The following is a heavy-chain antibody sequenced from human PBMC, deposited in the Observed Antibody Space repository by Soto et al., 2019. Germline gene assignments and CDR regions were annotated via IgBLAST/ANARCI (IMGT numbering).Heavy chain of an antibody. V-gene: IGHV4-39*07. Sequence: ASETLSLTCTVSGGSISIGTDYWGWIRQAPEKGLEWIGNVHYSGSTSYNPSLKSRVTISVDTSKNQFSLKLSSVTAADTAVYYCARDGYGDYPDYWGQGTLVTVSS. CDR2: VHYSGST. J-gene: IGHJ4*02. CDR3: ARDGYGDYPDY. CDR1: GGSISIGTDY. D-gene: IGHD4-17*01.